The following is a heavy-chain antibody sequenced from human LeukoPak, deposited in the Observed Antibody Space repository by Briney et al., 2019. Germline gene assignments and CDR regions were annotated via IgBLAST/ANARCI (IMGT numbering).Heavy chain of an antibody. CDR2: SRSKVYGGTA. D-gene: IGHD6-13*01. Sequence: SGGSLRLSCTASGFTFGDYAMSWVRQAPGKGLEWVGSSRSKVYGGTAEYAASVKGRFTISRDESRNIAYVQMNSLKTEDTAVYYCTTDHDTSSWTFIYWGQGTLVTVSS. V-gene: IGHV3-49*04. CDR1: GFTFGDYA. CDR3: TTDHDTSSWTFIY. J-gene: IGHJ4*02.